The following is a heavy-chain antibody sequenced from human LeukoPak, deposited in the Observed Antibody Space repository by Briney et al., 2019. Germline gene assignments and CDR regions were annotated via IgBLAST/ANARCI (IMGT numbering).Heavy chain of an antibody. CDR3: AKAYYDFWSGYRY. CDR2: ISGSGGST. CDR1: GFTFSSYG. D-gene: IGHD3-3*01. V-gene: IGHV3-23*01. Sequence: GGSLRLSCAASGFTFSSYGMHWVRQAPGKGLEWVSAISGSGGSTYYADSVKGRFTISRDNSKNTLYLQMNSLRAEDTAVYYCAKAYYDFWSGYRYWGQGTLVTVSS. J-gene: IGHJ4*02.